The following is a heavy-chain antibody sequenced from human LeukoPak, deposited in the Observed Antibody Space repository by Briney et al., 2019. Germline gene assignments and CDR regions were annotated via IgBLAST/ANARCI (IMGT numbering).Heavy chain of an antibody. CDR1: GFTFSSYG. V-gene: IGHV3-30*02. CDR3: AKDRHYGSGSYFTFDY. D-gene: IGHD3-10*01. CDR2: IRYDGSNK. J-gene: IGHJ4*02. Sequence: GSLRLSCAASGFTFSSYGMHWVRQAPGKGLEWVAFIRYDGSNKYYADSAKGRFTISRDNSKNTLYLQMNSLRAEDTAVYYCAKDRHYGSGSYFTFDYWGQGTLVTVSS.